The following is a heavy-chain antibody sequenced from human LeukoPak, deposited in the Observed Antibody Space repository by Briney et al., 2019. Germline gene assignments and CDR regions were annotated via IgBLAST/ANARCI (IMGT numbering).Heavy chain of an antibody. J-gene: IGHJ5*02. CDR3: ARALSMTTGNWFDP. V-gene: IGHV4-30-2*01. CDR2: IYHSGST. Sequence: PSETLSLTCTVSGGSISSGGYYWSWIRQPPGKGLEWIGYIYHSGSTYYNPSLKSRVTISVDRSKNQFSLKLSSVTAADTAVYYCARALSMTTGNWFDPGGREPRVTVSS. D-gene: IGHD4-11*01. CDR1: GGSISSGGYY.